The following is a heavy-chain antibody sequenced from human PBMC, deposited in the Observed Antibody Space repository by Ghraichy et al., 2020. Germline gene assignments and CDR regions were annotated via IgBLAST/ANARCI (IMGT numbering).Heavy chain of an antibody. CDR1: GFTFSSYG. CDR3: AKDRGRAVYYFYY. CDR2: IRYDGSNK. J-gene: IGHJ4*02. D-gene: IGHD1-1*01. Sequence: GGSLRLSCAASGFTFSSYGMHWVRQAPGKGLEWVAFIRYDGSNKYYADSVKGRFTISRDNSKNTLYLQMNSLRAEDTAVYYCAKDRGRAVYYFYYWGQGTLVTVSS. V-gene: IGHV3-30*02.